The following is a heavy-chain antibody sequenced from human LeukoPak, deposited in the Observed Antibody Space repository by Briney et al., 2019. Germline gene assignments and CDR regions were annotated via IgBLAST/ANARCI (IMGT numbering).Heavy chain of an antibody. V-gene: IGHV1-2*02. D-gene: IGHD2-21*02. CDR2: INLNSGGT. CDR3: AKVRCGDWYYFDF. Sequence: GASVKVSCKASGYTFTGYYMHWVRQAPGQGLEWMGWINLNSGGTNYAQKFQGRVTMTRDTSISAAYMELSRLGSDDTAVYYCAKVRCGDWYYFDFWGQGTLVTVSS. J-gene: IGHJ4*02. CDR1: GYTFTGYY.